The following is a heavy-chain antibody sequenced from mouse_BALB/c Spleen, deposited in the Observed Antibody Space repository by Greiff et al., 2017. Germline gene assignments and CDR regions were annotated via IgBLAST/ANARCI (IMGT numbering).Heavy chain of an antibody. CDR1: GYAFTNYL. CDR3: ASFTTAGAY. CDR2: INPGSGGT. Sequence: QVQLQQSGAELVRPGTSVKVSCKASGYAFTNYLIEWVKQRPGQGLEWIGVINPGSGGTNYNEKFKGKATLTADKSSSTAYMQLSSLTSDDSAVYFCASFTTAGAYWGQGTLVTVSA. J-gene: IGHJ3*01. V-gene: IGHV1-54*01. D-gene: IGHD1-2*01.